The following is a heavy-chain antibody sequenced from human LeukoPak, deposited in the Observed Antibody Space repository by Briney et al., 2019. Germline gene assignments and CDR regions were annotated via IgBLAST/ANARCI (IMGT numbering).Heavy chain of an antibody. CDR2: ISGSGGTT. CDR3: SRYCSTITCPGYYYGMDI. Sequence: GGSLRLSCAASGFTFSSYAMSWVRQAPGKGLEWVSVISGSGGTTYYAESVKGRFTISRDNSKNTLYLQINSLRAEDTAVYYCSRYCSTITCPGYYYGMDIWGQGTPVTVSS. J-gene: IGHJ6*02. D-gene: IGHD2-2*01. V-gene: IGHV3-23*01. CDR1: GFTFSSYA.